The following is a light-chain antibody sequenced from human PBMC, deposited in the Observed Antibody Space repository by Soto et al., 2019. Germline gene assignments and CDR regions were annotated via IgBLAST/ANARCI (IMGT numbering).Light chain of an antibody. CDR2: GAF. CDR3: QQRNIWPPVT. J-gene: IGKJ5*01. V-gene: IGKV3-11*01. Sequence: EIVVTQSPATLSVSPGERATLSCRASPSVANFVAWYQQKPGQAPRLLIYGAFNRATGIPARFSGSGSGTDFTLTISSLEPEDSAVYYCQQRNIWPPVTFGHGTRLEIK. CDR1: PSVANF.